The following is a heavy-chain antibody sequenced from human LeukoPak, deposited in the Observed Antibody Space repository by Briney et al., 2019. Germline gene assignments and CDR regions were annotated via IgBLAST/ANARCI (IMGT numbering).Heavy chain of an antibody. V-gene: IGHV3-30*04. CDR2: ISYDGSNK. Sequence: GGSLRLSCAASGFTFSSYAMHWVRQAPGKGLEWVAVISYDGSNKYYADSVKGRFTISRDNSKNTLYLQMNSLRAEDTAVYYCAKDHSSGWPEKFDYWGQGTLVTVSS. CDR3: AKDHSSGWPEKFDY. D-gene: IGHD6-19*01. CDR1: GFTFSSYA. J-gene: IGHJ4*02.